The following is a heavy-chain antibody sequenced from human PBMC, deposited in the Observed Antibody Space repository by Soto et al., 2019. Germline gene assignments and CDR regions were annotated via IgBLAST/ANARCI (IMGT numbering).Heavy chain of an antibody. CDR2: IYHSGST. D-gene: IGHD3-22*01. CDR3: ARGNHYYDSSGYYYVGLMSWFDP. V-gene: IGHV4-4*02. J-gene: IGHJ5*02. CDR1: GGSISSSNW. Sequence: SETLSLTCAVSGGSISSSNWWSWVRQPPGKGLEWIGEIYHSGSTNYNPSLKSRVTISVDKSKNQFSLKLSSVTAADTAVYYCARGNHYYDSSGYYYVGLMSWFDPWGQGTLVTVSS.